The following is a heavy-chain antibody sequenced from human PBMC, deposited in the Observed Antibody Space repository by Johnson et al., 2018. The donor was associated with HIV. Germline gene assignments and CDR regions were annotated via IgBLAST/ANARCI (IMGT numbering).Heavy chain of an antibody. D-gene: IGHD1-26*01. J-gene: IGHJ3*02. CDR1: GFTFSSYA. CDR3: AREGRLGSYLGGVAFDI. CDR2: ISNDGSNK. Sequence: VQLVESGGGVVQPGRSLRLSCAASGFTFSSYAMHWVRQAPGKGLEWVAVISNDGSNKYYADSVKGRFTISRDNSKNTLYLQMNSLRAEDTAVYYCAREGRLGSYLGGVAFDIWGQGTMVTVSS. V-gene: IGHV3-30*04.